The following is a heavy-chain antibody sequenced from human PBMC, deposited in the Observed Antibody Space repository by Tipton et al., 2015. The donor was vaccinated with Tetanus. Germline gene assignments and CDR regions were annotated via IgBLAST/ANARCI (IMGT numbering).Heavy chain of an antibody. V-gene: IGHV3-23*01. J-gene: IGHJ4*02. CDR2: VSSSGYST. CDR1: GFPFSSYA. Sequence: SLRLSCAASGFPFSSYAMNWVRQAPGKGLEWVSTVSSSGYSTYYADSVKGRFTISRDNSNNTLYLQMNSLRAEDSAVYFCARGVWFGPGPRYYFDYWGQGTLVTVSS. CDR3: ARGVWFGPGPRYYFDY. D-gene: IGHD3-10*01.